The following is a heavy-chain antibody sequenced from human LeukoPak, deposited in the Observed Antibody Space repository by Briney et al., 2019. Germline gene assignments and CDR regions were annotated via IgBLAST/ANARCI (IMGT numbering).Heavy chain of an antibody. CDR3: ARGGKYYYDSSGSFYYYYMNV. V-gene: IGHV1-18*04. CDR2: ITPNNGNI. Sequence: ASVKVSCKASGYTFTGYYMHWVRQAPGQGLEWMGWITPNNGNINYAQKFQGRFTMTTDTSTTTAYMELRSLRSDDTAVYYCARGGKYYYDSSGSFYYYYMNVWGKGTTVTISS. CDR1: GYTFTGYY. D-gene: IGHD3-22*01. J-gene: IGHJ6*03.